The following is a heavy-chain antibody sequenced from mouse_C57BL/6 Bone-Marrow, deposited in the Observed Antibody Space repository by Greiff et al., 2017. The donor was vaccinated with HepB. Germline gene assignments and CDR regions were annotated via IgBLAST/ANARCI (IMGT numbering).Heavy chain of an antibody. CDR1: GYSFTDYN. J-gene: IGHJ1*03. V-gene: IGHV1-39*01. D-gene: IGHD1-1*01. CDR2: INPNYGTT. CDR3: ASWGNYYYGSSLYWYFDV. Sequence: HLVESGPELVKPGASVKISCKASGYSFTDYNMNWVKQSNGKSLEWIGVINPNYGTTSYNQKFKGKATLTVDQSSSTAYMQLNSLTSEDSAVYYCASWGNYYYGSSLYWYFDVWGTGTTVTVSS.